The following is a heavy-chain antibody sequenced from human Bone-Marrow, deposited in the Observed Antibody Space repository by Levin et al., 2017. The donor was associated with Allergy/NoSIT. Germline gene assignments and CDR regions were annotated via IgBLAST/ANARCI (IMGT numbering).Heavy chain of an antibody. V-gene: IGHV3-74*01. CDR3: ARAHHYGD. J-gene: IGHJ4*02. CDR1: GFAFSSNW. D-gene: IGHD4-17*01. Sequence: PGGSLRLSCAASGFAFSSNWIHWVRQVPGKGLVWVSRSNGDGSRICYADSGQGRFTISRDNAKSTRYLQMNSRRTEDTAIYYCARAHHYGDWGQGTLVTVSS. CDR2: SNGDGSRI.